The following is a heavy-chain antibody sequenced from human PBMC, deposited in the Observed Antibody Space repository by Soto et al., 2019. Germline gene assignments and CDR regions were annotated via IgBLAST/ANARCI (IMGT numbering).Heavy chain of an antibody. CDR2: IYSDGST. V-gene: IGHV3-66*01. J-gene: IGHJ4*02. CDR1: GFTVSSNF. D-gene: IGHD4-17*01. CDR3: ASRRNPYGAYDY. Sequence: EVQLVVSGGGLVQPGGSLRLSCAASGFTVSSNFMSWVRQAPGKGLEWVSIIYSDGSTYYADSVKGRFTISRDNSKNTLYRQMNSLRADDTAVYYCASRRNPYGAYDYWGQGTLVTVSS.